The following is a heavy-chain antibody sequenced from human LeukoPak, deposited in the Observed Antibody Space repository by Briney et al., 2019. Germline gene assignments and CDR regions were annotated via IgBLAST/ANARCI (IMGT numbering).Heavy chain of an antibody. CDR2: INFSGST. V-gene: IGHV4-30-4*01. CDR3: ARTYDSSGYPYFDY. Sequence: SETLSLTCTVSGGSISSGDYFWSWIRQPPGKGLEWIGNINFSGSTYYNPSLKSRVIISVDTSKNQFSLRLSSVTAADTAVYYCARTYDSSGYPYFDYWGQGTLVTVSS. J-gene: IGHJ4*02. D-gene: IGHD3-22*01. CDR1: GGSISSGDYF.